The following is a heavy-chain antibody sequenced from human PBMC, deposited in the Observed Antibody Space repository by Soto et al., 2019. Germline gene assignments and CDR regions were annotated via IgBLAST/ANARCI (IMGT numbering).Heavy chain of an antibody. J-gene: IGHJ1*01. D-gene: IGHD3-3*01. Sequence: QVQLVESGGRVVQPGGSLRLSCAASGFMFSRYAIHWVRQAPGKGLEWVAVISKDGSVNYYADSVRGRFSISRDKSKNTVYQEMNGMRDDDTAVFYCARARSGAVPDSFGYWGQGTLVTVSS. CDR2: ISKDGSVN. CDR1: GFMFSRYA. V-gene: IGHV3-30-3*01. CDR3: ARARSGAVPDSFGY.